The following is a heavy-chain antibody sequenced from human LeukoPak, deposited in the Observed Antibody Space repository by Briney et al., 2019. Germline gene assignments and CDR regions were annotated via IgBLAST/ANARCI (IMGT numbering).Heavy chain of an antibody. D-gene: IGHD4-17*01. CDR3: TREGLIYDDYGDYPSFDI. V-gene: IGHV3-49*03. J-gene: IGHJ3*02. CDR1: GFTFGDYA. Sequence: GGSLRLSCTASGFTFGDYAMSWFRQAPGKGLEWVGFIRSKAYGGTTEYAASVKGRFTISRDDSKSIAYLQMNSLKTEDTAVYYCTREGLIYDDYGDYPSFDIWGQGTMVTVSS. CDR2: IRSKAYGGTT.